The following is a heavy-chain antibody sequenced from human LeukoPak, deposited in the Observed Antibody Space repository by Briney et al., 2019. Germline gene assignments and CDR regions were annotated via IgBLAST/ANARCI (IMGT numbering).Heavy chain of an antibody. CDR3: AKDRLSTPTAPRFDP. CDR2: ISGSGGSI. Sequence: PGGSLRLSCAASGFTFSSYAMSWVRQAPGKGLEWVSVISGSGGSISYADSVKGRFTISRDNYKNTLYLQMNSLRAEDTALYYCAKDRLSTPTAPRFDPWGQGTQVTVSS. J-gene: IGHJ5*02. CDR1: GFTFSSYA. D-gene: IGHD4-23*01. V-gene: IGHV3-23*01.